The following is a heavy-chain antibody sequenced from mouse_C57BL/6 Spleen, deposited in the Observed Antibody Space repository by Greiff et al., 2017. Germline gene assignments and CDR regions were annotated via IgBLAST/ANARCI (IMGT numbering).Heavy chain of an antibody. CDR1: GFTFSDYG. CDR3: ARKEFAY. CDR2: ISSGSSTI. Sequence: EVQVVESGGGLVKPGGSLKLSCAASGFTFSDYGMHWVRQAPEKGLEWVAYISSGSSTIYYADTVKGRFTISRDNAKNTLFLQMTSLRSEDTAMYYCARKEFAYWGQGTLVTVSA. J-gene: IGHJ3*01. V-gene: IGHV5-17*01.